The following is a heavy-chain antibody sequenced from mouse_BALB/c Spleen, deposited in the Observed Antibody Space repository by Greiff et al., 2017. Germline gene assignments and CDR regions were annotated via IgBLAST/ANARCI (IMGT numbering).Heavy chain of an antibody. CDR2: ISSGGST. V-gene: IGHV5-6-5*01. CDR3: AIYYESPFAY. Sequence: DVKLVESGGGLVKPGGSLKLSCAASGFTFSSYAMSWVRQTPEKRLEWVASISSGGSTYYPDSVKGRFTISRDNARNILYLQMSSLRSEDTAMYYCAIYYESPFAYWGQGTLVTVSA. D-gene: IGHD2-4*01. CDR1: GFTFSSYA. J-gene: IGHJ3*01.